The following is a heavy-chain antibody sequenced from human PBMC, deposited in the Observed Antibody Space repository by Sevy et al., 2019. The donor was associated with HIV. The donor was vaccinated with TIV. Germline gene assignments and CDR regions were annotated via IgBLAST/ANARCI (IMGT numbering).Heavy chain of an antibody. J-gene: IGHJ4*02. CDR1: GFTFSKYS. CDR2: FSFGCGKI. CDR3: AREGCTKPHDY. Sequence: GSLRLSCAASGFTFSKYSMSWIRQTPGKGLEWVSTFSFGCGKINYADSVKGRFTISRDDSRSTFYLQMNSLRAEDTAIYYCAREGCTKPHDYWGQGTVVTVSS. D-gene: IGHD2-8*01. V-gene: IGHV3-23*01.